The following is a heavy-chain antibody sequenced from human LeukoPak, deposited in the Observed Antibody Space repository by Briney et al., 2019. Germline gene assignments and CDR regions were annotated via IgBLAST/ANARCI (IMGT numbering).Heavy chain of an antibody. CDR2: ISGSGSST. D-gene: IGHD2-15*01. CDR3: ARGRLGCSGGSCHPDY. J-gene: IGHJ4*02. Sequence: GGSLRLSCAASGFTFSSYAMSWVRQAPGKGLEWVSAISGSGSSTYYADSVKGRFTISRDNSKNTLYLQMNSLRAEDTAVYYCARGRLGCSGGSCHPDYWGQGTLVTVSS. CDR1: GFTFSSYA. V-gene: IGHV3-23*01.